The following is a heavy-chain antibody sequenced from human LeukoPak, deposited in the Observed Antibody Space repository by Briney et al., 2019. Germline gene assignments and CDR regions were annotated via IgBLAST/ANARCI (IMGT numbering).Heavy chain of an antibody. CDR3: ASPSDYYDSSGYYDDAFDI. Sequence: KPGESLKISCKGSGYSFASYWIGWVRQMPGKGLEWMGIIYPGGSATRYSPSFQGQVTISADKSISTAYLQWSSLKASDTAMYYCASPSDYYDSSGYYDDAFDIWGQGTMVTVSS. V-gene: IGHV5-51*03. CDR1: GYSFASYW. J-gene: IGHJ3*02. CDR2: IYPGGSAT. D-gene: IGHD3-22*01.